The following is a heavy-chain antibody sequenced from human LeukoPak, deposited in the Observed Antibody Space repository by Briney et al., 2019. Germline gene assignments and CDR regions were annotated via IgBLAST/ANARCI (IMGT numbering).Heavy chain of an antibody. J-gene: IGHJ4*02. CDR3: ARRDFWSGYYRY. D-gene: IGHD3-3*01. V-gene: IGHV4-59*01. Sequence: SETLSLTCTVSGGSISSYYWSWIRQPPGKGLEWIGYIYYSGSTNYNPSLKSRVTISVDTSKNQFSLKLSSVTAADTAVYYCARRDFWSGYYRYWGQGTLVTVSS. CDR1: GGSISSYY. CDR2: IYYSGST.